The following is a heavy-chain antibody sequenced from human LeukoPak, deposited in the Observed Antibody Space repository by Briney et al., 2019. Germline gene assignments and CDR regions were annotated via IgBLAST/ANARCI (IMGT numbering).Heavy chain of an antibody. CDR2: INYSGNT. J-gene: IGHJ6*03. CDR3: ARGSIAVAGYSSGWYAIYYYYMDV. V-gene: IGHV4-39*07. D-gene: IGHD6-19*01. CDR1: GGSISSSSYY. Sequence: SETLSLTCTVSGGSISSSSYYWVWIRQPPGKELEWIGSINYSGNTYYNPSVKSRVTISVDTSKNQFSLKVTSVTAADTAVYYCARGSIAVAGYSSGWYAIYYYYMDVWGKGTTVTISS.